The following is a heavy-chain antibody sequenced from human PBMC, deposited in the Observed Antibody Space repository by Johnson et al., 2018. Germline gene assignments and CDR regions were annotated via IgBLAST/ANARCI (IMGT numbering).Heavy chain of an antibody. CDR1: GGTFSSYT. CDR3: ARDRGGYCSSTSCYYYYYMDV. Sequence: QVQLVQSGAEVKKPGSSVKVSCKASGGTFSSYTINWVRQAPGQGLEYMGEIIPVFGSASYAPRFQGRVTLTADETTSTAYMEVSSLGSEDTAVYYGARDRGGYCSSTSCYYYYYMDVWGKGTTVTVSS. D-gene: IGHD2-2*01. J-gene: IGHJ6*03. CDR2: IIPVFGSA. V-gene: IGHV1-69*01.